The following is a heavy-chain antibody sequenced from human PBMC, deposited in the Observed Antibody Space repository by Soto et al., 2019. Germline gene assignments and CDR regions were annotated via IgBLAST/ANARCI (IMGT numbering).Heavy chain of an antibody. CDR1: GFTVSSNC. J-gene: IGHJ4*02. Sequence: GRSLRLSCAASGFTVSSNCMSWVPQAPGKKLELISLIYTGRTTYYADSDNGRFTISRDNSKTTLYLQLISLRAEDTAVYYCARDPHYWGQGTLVTVSS. CDR2: IYTGRTT. V-gene: IGHV3-53*01. CDR3: ARDPHY.